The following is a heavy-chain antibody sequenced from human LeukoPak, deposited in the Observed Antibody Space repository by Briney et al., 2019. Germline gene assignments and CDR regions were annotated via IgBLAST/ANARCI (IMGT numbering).Heavy chain of an antibody. CDR2: IHYSGNT. CDR1: GGSIGTYY. Sequence: PSETLSLTCTVSGGSIGTYYWTWIRQPPGKRLEWIGYIHYSGNTNYNPSLQSRVTISVDTAKNQFSLKLSSVTAADTAVYYCARRYSSGGGYLDYWGQGTLVTVSS. V-gene: IGHV4-59*08. CDR3: ARRYSSGGGYLDY. D-gene: IGHD6-19*01. J-gene: IGHJ4*02.